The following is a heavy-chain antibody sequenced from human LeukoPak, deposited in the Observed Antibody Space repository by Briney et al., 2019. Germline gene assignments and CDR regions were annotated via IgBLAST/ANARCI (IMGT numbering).Heavy chain of an antibody. CDR3: AKGLHYSDASGLFDY. J-gene: IGHJ4*02. CDR2: ISGSAGNT. D-gene: IGHD3-22*01. CDR1: GFTFSNYG. V-gene: IGHV3-23*01. Sequence: GGSLRLSCAASGFTFSNYGMSWVRQAPGKGLEWVSGISGSAGNTYYADSVKGRFTISRDISKNTLFLQMNSLRAADTATYYCAKGLHYSDASGLFDYWGQGTLVTVSS.